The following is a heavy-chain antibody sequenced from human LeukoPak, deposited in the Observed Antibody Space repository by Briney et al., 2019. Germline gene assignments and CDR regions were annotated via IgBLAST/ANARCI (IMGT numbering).Heavy chain of an antibody. CDR1: GFTFSSYS. V-gene: IGHV3-21*04. Sequence: GGSLRLSCAASGFTFSSYSMNWVRQAPGKGLEWVSSISSSSSYIYYADSVKGRFTISRDNAKNSLYLQMNSLRAEDTAVYYCAKDSYYYDSSGYFDYWGQGTLVTVSS. J-gene: IGHJ4*02. CDR3: AKDSYYYDSSGYFDY. CDR2: ISSSSSYI. D-gene: IGHD3-22*01.